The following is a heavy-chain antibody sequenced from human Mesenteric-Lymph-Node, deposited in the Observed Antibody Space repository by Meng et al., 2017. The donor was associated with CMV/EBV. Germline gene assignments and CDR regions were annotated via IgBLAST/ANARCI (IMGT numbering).Heavy chain of an antibody. J-gene: IGHJ1*01. CDR3: ARVGGSYDFWSGYYLEVAEYFQH. D-gene: IGHD3-3*01. CDR1: GFTFSSYW. V-gene: IGHV3-74*01. CDR2: INSDGSST. Sequence: GESLKISCAASGFTFSSYWMHWVRQAPGKGLVWVSRINSDGSSTSYADSVKGRFTISRDNAKNTLYLQMNSLRAEDTAVYYCARVGGSYDFWSGYYLEVAEYFQHWGQGTLVTVSS.